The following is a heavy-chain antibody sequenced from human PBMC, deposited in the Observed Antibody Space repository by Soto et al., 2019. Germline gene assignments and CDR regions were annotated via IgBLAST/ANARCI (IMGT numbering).Heavy chain of an antibody. CDR2: ISGTGDST. V-gene: IGHV3-23*01. CDR1: GFTFSSYA. D-gene: IGHD2-2*01. CDR3: AKGSSISPYYYCYMDV. J-gene: IGHJ6*03. Sequence: GSLRLSYAASGFTFSSYAMNWVRQAPGKGLEWVSGISGTGDSTYYADSVKGRFTISRDNSKNTLLLQMNSLRAEDTAVYYCAKGSSISPYYYCYMDVWGKGTTVTVSS.